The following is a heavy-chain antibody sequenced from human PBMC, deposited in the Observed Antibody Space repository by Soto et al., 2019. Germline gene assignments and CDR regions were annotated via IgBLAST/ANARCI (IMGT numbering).Heavy chain of an antibody. CDR2: IIPVFDTA. CDR3: ARGRSPIFGVVLKRNHYYGLDV. Sequence: QVQLVQSGAEVKKPGSSVKVSCKASGGTFSNYAFSWVRQAPGQGLEWMGGIIPVFDTAHYAQKFQGRVTVTADESTSTAHMELSSLRSEDTAVYYCARGRSPIFGVVLKRNHYYGLDVWGQGTSVTVSS. D-gene: IGHD3-3*01. J-gene: IGHJ6*02. V-gene: IGHV1-69*01. CDR1: GGTFSNYA.